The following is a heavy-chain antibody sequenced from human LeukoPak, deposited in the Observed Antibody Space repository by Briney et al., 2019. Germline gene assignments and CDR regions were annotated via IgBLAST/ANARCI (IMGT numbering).Heavy chain of an antibody. CDR1: GGSVTSTNW. CDR3: AREGGFYRPLDY. Sequence: PSETLSLTCAASGGSVTSTNWWTWVRQPPGKGLEWIGEVHLDGRTNYNPSLTGRLTLSVDLYENHISLKLTSVTAADTAVYYCAREGGFYRPLDYLGQGTLVTVSS. J-gene: IGHJ4*02. CDR2: VHLDGRT. D-gene: IGHD3-3*01. V-gene: IGHV4-4*02.